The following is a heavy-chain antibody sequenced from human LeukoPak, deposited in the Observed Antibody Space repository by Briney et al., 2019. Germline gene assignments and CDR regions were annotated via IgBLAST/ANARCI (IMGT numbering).Heavy chain of an antibody. CDR2: INHSGYT. Sequence: PSETLSLTCAVYGGSFSGFDWTWIRQPPGKGLEWIGEINHSGYTNYNPSLKSRVTLSVDMSKNQFSLKLTSVTAADTAVYYCARLLRPYSYDSSGYFTTSFDFWGQGTMVTVSS. J-gene: IGHJ3*01. D-gene: IGHD3-22*01. CDR3: ARLLRPYSYDSSGYFTTSFDF. V-gene: IGHV4-34*01. CDR1: GGSFSGFD.